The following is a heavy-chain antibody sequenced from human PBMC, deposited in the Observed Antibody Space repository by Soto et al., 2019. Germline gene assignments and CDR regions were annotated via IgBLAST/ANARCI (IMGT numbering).Heavy chain of an antibody. J-gene: IGHJ4*02. D-gene: IGHD6-19*01. Sequence: GGSLRLSCAASGFTVSNFAMGWVRQAPGKGLQWISGISVSGTTTYYAESVKGRFTNSRDNSKNTLYIQMNSLRAEDTAVYYCAKTGTSGWFHFDYWGRGTLVTVSS. CDR2: ISVSGTTT. CDR3: AKTGTSGWFHFDY. V-gene: IGHV3-23*01. CDR1: GFTVSNFA.